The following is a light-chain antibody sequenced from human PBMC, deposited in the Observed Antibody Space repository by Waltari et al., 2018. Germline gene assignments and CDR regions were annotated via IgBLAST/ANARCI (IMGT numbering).Light chain of an antibody. V-gene: IGKV1-9*01. CDR3: QQGNSFPYS. CDR2: SAN. CDR1: QGISSY. J-gene: IGKJ2*03. Sequence: DIQMSQSPSYLSPSVGDRVTITCRASQGISSYLNWYQQKPGKAPKLLIYSANSLASGVPSRFSGSGSGTEFTLTISSLQPEDFATYYCQQGNSFPYSFGQGTKVEI.